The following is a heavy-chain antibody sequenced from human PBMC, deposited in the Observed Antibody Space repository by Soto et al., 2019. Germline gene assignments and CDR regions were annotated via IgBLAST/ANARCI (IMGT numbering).Heavy chain of an antibody. CDR1: GYTFTSYG. V-gene: IGHV1-18*01. J-gene: IGHJ4*01. CDR2: ISAYNGKT. Sequence: ASVKVSCKASGYTFTSYGISWVRQAPGQGLEWMGWISAYNGKTNYAQKIQGRITITRDTSASTAYMELSSLRSEDTAVYYCARDRGYSSSWFDYWG. D-gene: IGHD6-13*01. CDR3: ARDRGYSSSWFDY.